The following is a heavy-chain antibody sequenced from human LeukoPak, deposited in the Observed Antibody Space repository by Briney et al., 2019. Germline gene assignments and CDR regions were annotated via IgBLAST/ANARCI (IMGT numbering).Heavy chain of an antibody. J-gene: IGHJ4*02. CDR2: TYYRSKWST. CDR3: ARSTGPIDY. D-gene: IGHD1-1*01. CDR1: GDSVSSNSAA. Sequence: SQALSLTCAISGDSVSSNSAAWNWIRQSPSRGLEWLGRTYYRSKWSTYYAVSVKSRISINRDTSKNQISLQLNSVTPEDTAVYYCARSTGPIDYWGQGTLVTVSS. V-gene: IGHV6-1*01.